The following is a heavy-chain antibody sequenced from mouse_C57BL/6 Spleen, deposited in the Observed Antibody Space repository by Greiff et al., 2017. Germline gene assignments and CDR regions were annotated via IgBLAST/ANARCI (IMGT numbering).Heavy chain of an antibody. CDR1: GYTFTSYG. D-gene: IGHD1-1*02. V-gene: IGHV1-81*01. CDR3: AGGLLGGSYAMAY. CDR2: IYPRSGNT. Sequence: VKLQQSGAELVRPGASVKLSCKASGYTFTSYGIRWVKQRPGQGLEWIGEIYPRSGNTYYNEKVKGQATLTGDKSSSTWYMQLSSLTSEDSAVYFCAGGLLGGSYAMAYWGQGTSVTVSS. J-gene: IGHJ4*01.